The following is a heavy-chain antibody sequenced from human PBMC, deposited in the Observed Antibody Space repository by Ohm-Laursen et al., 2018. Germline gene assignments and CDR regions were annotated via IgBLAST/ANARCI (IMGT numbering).Heavy chain of an antibody. V-gene: IGHV3-11*01. CDR3: ARDSSGSGGDSDY. Sequence: SLRLSCSASGFTFSDYYMSWIRQAPGTGLEWVSYISSSGGTIYYADSVKGRFTISRDNAKNSLYLQMNSLRAEDTAVYYCARDSSGSGGDSDYWGQGTLVTVSS. D-gene: IGHD3-10*01. CDR1: GFTFSDYY. J-gene: IGHJ4*02. CDR2: ISSSGGTI.